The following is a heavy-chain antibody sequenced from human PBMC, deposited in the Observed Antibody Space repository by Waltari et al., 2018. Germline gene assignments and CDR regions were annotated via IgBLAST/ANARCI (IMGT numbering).Heavy chain of an antibody. Sequence: QVQLQESGPGLVKPSETLSLTCAVSGYSISSGYYWGWIRQPPGKGLEWIGSIYHSGSTYYNPSLKSRVTISVDTSKNQFSLKLSSVTAADTAVYYCARAQPPSHPYYFDYWGQGTLVTVSS. J-gene: IGHJ4*02. CDR1: GYSISSGYY. D-gene: IGHD6-13*01. V-gene: IGHV4-38-2*01. CDR3: ARAQPPSHPYYFDY. CDR2: IYHSGST.